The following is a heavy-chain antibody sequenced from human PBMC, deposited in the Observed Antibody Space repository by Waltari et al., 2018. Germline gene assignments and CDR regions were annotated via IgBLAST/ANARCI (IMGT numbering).Heavy chain of an antibody. Sequence: QVQLQQWGAGLLKPSETLSLTCAVYGGSFSGYYWSWIRQPPGKGLEWIGEVNHSGSTNYNPSLKSRVTISVDTSKNQFSLKLSSVTAADTAVYYCARKGMVRYFDWLSPAGDYYYMDVWGKGTTVTVSS. CDR2: VNHSGST. CDR1: GGSFSGYY. J-gene: IGHJ6*03. CDR3: ARKGMVRYFDWLSPAGDYYYMDV. V-gene: IGHV4-34*01. D-gene: IGHD3-9*01.